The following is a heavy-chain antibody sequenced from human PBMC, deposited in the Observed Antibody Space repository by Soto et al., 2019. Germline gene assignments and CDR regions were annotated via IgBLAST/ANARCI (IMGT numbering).Heavy chain of an antibody. CDR2: IWYDGSNK. J-gene: IGHJ3*02. CDR3: ASNYDSSGYYGAFDI. Sequence: GGSLRLSCAASGFTFSSYGMHWVRQAPGKGLEWVAVIWYDGSNKYYADSVKGRFTISRDNSKNTLYLQMNSLRAEDTAVYYCASNYDSSGYYGAFDIWGQGTMVTVSS. CDR1: GFTFSSYG. V-gene: IGHV3-33*01. D-gene: IGHD3-22*01.